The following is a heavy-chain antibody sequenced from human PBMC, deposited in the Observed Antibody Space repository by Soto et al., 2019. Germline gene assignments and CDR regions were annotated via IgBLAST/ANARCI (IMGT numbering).Heavy chain of an antibody. CDR2: IYPGDSDT. CDR3: ARVNVNNNDYWADH. V-gene: IGHV5-51*06. Sequence: GESLKISCKGLGNSFNNWIGWVRQMPGKGLEWVGIIYPGDSDTRYSPSFQGQVTISADKSISTAYLQWSSLKPSDSAMYYCARVNVNNNDYWADHWGQGTLVTVSS. CDR1: GNSFNNW. J-gene: IGHJ4*02. D-gene: IGHD3-16*01.